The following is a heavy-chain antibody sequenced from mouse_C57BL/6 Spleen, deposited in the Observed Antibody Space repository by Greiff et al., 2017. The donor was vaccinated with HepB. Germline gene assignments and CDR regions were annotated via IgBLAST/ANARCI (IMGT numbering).Heavy chain of an antibody. D-gene: IGHD1-1*01. CDR2: IDPNSGGT. Sequence: QQSCKASGYTFTSYWMHWVKQRPGRGLEWIGRIDPNSGGTKYNEKFKSKATLTVDKPSSTAYMQLSSLTSEDSAVYYCARKRGYYGSSSYYFDYWGQGTTLTVSS. CDR1: GYTFTSYW. CDR3: ARKRGYYGSSSYYFDY. V-gene: IGHV1-72*01. J-gene: IGHJ2*01.